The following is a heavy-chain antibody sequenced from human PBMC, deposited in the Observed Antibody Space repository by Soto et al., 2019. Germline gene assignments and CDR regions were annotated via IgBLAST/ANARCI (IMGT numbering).Heavy chain of an antibody. CDR3: ARAGGLGAVAADY. CDR2: IYHSGST. CDR1: GGSISSGGYS. D-gene: IGHD6-19*01. Sequence: QLQLQESGPGRVKPSQTLSLTCAVSGGSISSGGYSWSWIRQPPGKGLEWIGYIYHSGSTDYNPQLKRRVTISVDRSKNQFSLKLSSVTAADTAVYYCARAGGLGAVAADYWGQGTLVTVSS. J-gene: IGHJ4*02. V-gene: IGHV4-30-2*01.